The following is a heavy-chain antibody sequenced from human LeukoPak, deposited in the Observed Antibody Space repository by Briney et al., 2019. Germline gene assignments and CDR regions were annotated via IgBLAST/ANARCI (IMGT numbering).Heavy chain of an antibody. CDR1: AGSFSGDS. V-gene: IGHV4-30-4*01. J-gene: IGHJ3*02. CDR2: IYYSGST. Sequence: PSETLSLTCVVSAGSFSGDSWSWIRQPPGKGLEWIGYIYYSGSTYYNPSLKSRVTISVDTSKNQFSLKLSSVTAADTAVYYCARDIGPGYSYGQRPFDIWGQGTMVTVSS. CDR3: ARDIGPGYSYGQRPFDI. D-gene: IGHD5-18*01.